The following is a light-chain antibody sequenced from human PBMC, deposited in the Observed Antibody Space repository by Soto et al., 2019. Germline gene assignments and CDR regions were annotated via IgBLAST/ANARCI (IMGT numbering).Light chain of an antibody. Sequence: EIVLTQSPGTLSLSPGETATLSCRASQSVSINYLAWYQQKPGQAPRLLIYRTSTRATGIPDRFSGGGSGTDFTLTINSLEPEDFAVYYCQQRNIWPPVTFGQGTRLEIK. V-gene: IGKV3D-20*02. J-gene: IGKJ5*01. CDR3: QQRNIWPPVT. CDR1: QSVSINY. CDR2: RTS.